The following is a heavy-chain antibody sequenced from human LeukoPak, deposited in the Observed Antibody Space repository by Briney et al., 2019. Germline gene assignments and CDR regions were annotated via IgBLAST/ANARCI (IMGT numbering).Heavy chain of an antibody. J-gene: IGHJ4*02. CDR2: ISGTGRYT. V-gene: IGHV3-23*01. CDR3: AKSGGSFHGFES. D-gene: IGHD1-26*01. Sequence: PGGSLRLSCGASGFTFSSYTMTWVRQAPGKGLEWVSFISGTGRYTYYADSVRGRFSISRDNSKAKLYLQMNSLRAEDTAVYYCAKSGGSFHGFESWGQGTLVTVSS. CDR1: GFTFSSYT.